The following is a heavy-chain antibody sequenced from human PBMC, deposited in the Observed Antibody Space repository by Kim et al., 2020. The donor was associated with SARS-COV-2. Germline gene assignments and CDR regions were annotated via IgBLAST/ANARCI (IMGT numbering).Heavy chain of an antibody. CDR3: ARVVVVVALDY. J-gene: IGHJ4*02. V-gene: IGHV4-39*01. Sequence: SETLSLTCTVSGGSISSSSYYWGWIRQPPGKGLEWIGSIYYSGSTYYSPSLKSRVTISVDTSKNQFSLKLSSVTAADTAVYYCARVVVVVALDYWGQGTL. D-gene: IGHD2-15*01. CDR2: IYYSGST. CDR1: GGSISSSSYY.